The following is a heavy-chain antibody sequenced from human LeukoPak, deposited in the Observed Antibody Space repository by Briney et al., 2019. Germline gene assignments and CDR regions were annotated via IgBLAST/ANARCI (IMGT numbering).Heavy chain of an antibody. CDR1: GGSISSTSYY. Sequence: PSETLSLTCVVSGGSISSTSYYWGWIRQPPGKGLEWIGSIYYSGSTYYSPSLKSRVTISVDTSKNQFSLKLSSVTAADTAVYYCARLLRVGYRSTTTCNWFDPWGQGTLVTVSS. J-gene: IGHJ5*02. V-gene: IGHV4-39*07. CDR3: ARLLRVGYRSTTTCNWFDP. D-gene: IGHD2-2*03. CDR2: IYYSGST.